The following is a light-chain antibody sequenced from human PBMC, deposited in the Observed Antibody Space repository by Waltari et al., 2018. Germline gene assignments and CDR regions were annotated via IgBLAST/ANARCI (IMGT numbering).Light chain of an antibody. V-gene: IGLV1-47*01. CDR3: AAWDDRLRGVV. J-gene: IGLJ2*01. Sequence: QSLLTQPPSASGTPGQRVTISCSGSSSNIGSYYVYWYQQLPGTAPKLRLDGNNQRPSGVPDRFSGSKSGTSGSLAISGLRSEDEADYYCAAWDDRLRGVVFGGGTKLTV. CDR1: SSNIGSYY. CDR2: GNN.